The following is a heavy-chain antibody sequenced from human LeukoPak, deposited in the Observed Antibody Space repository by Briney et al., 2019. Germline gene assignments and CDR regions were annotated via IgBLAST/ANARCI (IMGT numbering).Heavy chain of an antibody. J-gene: IGHJ4*02. CDR1: GGSISSYY. V-gene: IGHV4-4*07. CDR3: ARDGNGSGAFDY. CDR2: IYTSGST. D-gene: IGHD2-15*01. Sequence: SETLSRTCTVSGGSISSYYWSWIRQPAGKGLEWIGRIYTSGSTNYNPSLKSRVTISVDKSNNQFSLNLTSVTAADTAVYYCARDGNGSGAFDYWGQGTLVTVFS.